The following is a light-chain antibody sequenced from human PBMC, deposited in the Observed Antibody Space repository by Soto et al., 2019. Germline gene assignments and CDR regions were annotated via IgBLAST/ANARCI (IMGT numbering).Light chain of an antibody. CDR3: QQCNTWPYT. CDR1: QSVTN. V-gene: IGKV3-15*01. Sequence: EIVMTQSPATLSVSPGERATPSCRASQSVTNLAWYQQKPGQGPRLLIWGVSNRVTGVPARFSGSGSGTEFTLTVSSLQSEYFAVYFCQQCNTWPYTFGQGTKLEIK. CDR2: GVS. J-gene: IGKJ2*01.